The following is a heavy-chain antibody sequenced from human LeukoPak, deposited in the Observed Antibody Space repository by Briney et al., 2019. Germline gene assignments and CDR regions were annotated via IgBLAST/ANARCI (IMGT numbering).Heavy chain of an antibody. CDR1: GFTVSSNY. V-gene: IGHV3-53*01. CDR2: IYSGGST. Sequence: PGGSLRLSCAASGFTVSSNYMSWVRQAPGKGLEWVSVIYSGGSTYYADSVKGRFTISRDNSKNTLYLQMNSLRAEDTAVYYCARSSGWRPIDYWGQGTLVTVSS. D-gene: IGHD6-19*01. J-gene: IGHJ4*02. CDR3: ARSSGWRPIDY.